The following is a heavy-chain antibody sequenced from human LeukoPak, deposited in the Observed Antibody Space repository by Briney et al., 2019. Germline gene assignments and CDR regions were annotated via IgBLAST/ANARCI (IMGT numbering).Heavy chain of an antibody. CDR2: IDWDDDK. V-gene: IGHV2-70*04. Sequence: SGPALVKPTQTLTLTCTFSGFSLSTSGMRVSWIRQPPGKALEWLARIDWDDDKFYSTSLKTRLTISKDTSKNQVVLTMTNMDPVDTATYYCARMLWELDDAFDIWGQGTMVTVSS. CDR3: ARMLWELDDAFDI. CDR1: GFSLSTSGMR. D-gene: IGHD1-26*01. J-gene: IGHJ3*02.